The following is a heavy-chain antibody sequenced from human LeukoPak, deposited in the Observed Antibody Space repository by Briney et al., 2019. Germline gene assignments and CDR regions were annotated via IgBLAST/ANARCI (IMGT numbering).Heavy chain of an antibody. CDR2: FDPEDGET. J-gene: IGHJ5*02. D-gene: IGHD3-9*01. CDR3: ATSRILTGYYTNWFDP. CDR1: GYTLTELS. Sequence: SVKVSCKASGYTLTELSMHWVRQAPGKGLEWMGGFDPEDGETIYAQKFQGRVTMTEDTSTDTAYMELSSLRSEDTAVYYCATSRILTGYYTNWFDPWGQGTLVTVSS. V-gene: IGHV1-24*01.